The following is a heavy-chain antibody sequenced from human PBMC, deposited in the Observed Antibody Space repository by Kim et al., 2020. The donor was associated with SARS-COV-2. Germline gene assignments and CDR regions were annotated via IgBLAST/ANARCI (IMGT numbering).Heavy chain of an antibody. CDR2: INGNSAII. J-gene: IGHJ4*02. CDR3: VRAGHYDSSGYLRDFDY. D-gene: IGHD3-22*01. V-gene: IGHV3-48*04. CDR1: GFTFSSYS. Sequence: GGSLRLSCAASGFTFSSYSMTWVRQAPGKGLEWFSYINGNSAIIHYADSVKGRFTISRDNAKNSLFLQMNSLRADDTAVYYCVRAGHYDSSGYLRDFDYWGQGTMVTVSS.